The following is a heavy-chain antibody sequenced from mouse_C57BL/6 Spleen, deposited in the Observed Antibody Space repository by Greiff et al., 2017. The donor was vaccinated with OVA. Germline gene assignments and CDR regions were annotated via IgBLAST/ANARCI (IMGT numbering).Heavy chain of an antibody. Sequence: QVQLQQSGPELVKPGASVKISCKASGYAFSSSWMNWVKQRPGKGLEWIGRIYPGDGDTNYNGKFKGKATLTADKSSSTAYMQLSSLTSEDSAVYFCARSAPSHYFDYWGQGTTLTVSS. CDR3: ARSAPSHYFDY. J-gene: IGHJ2*01. CDR2: IYPGDGDT. V-gene: IGHV1-82*01. D-gene: IGHD3-1*01. CDR1: GYAFSSSW.